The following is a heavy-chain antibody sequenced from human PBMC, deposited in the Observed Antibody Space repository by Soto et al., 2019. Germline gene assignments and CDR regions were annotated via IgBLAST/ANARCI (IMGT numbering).Heavy chain of an antibody. CDR3: ARSGDKYNVLDY. D-gene: IGHD3-10*02. J-gene: IGHJ4*02. Sequence: PGGSLRLSCAASGFTLSDHYISWIRQAPWKGLEWISFSSNSGTFTKYADSVKGRFTISRDNAKNSLYLQINSLRGEDTAIYFCARSGDKYNVLDYSGPGTPLTVSS. CDR1: GFTLSDHY. V-gene: IGHV3-11*03. CDR2: SSNSGTFT.